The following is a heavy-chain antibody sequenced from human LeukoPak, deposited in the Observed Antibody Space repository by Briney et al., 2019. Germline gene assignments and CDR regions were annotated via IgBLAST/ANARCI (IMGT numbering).Heavy chain of an antibody. D-gene: IGHD3-10*01. CDR3: ARSGIKMVRGVIIKSPYHMDV. J-gene: IGHJ6*03. CDR1: GFTLSTYT. Sequence: GGSLRLSCAASGFTLSTYTMNWVRQAPGKGLEWVSSISSSSSYIYYADSVNGRFTISRDDAKNSLSLQMNSLRAEDTAVYYCARSGIKMVRGVIIKSPYHMDVWGKGTTVTVSS. V-gene: IGHV3-21*01. CDR2: ISSSSSYI.